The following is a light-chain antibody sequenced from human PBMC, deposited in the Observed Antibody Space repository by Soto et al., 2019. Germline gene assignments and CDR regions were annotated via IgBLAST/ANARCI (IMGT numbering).Light chain of an antibody. Sequence: EIVLTQSPATLSLSPGERATLSCRASQSVSSYLAWYQQKPGQAPRLLIYDASNRATGIPARFSGSGSGTDFTLTISSLEPEDFAVYYCQQYGVSPTFGGGTKVETK. CDR2: DAS. CDR3: QQYGVSPT. CDR1: QSVSSY. J-gene: IGKJ4*01. V-gene: IGKV3-11*01.